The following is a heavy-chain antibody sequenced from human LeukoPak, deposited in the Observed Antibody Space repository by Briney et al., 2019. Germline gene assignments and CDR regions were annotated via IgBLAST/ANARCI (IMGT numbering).Heavy chain of an antibody. CDR3: ARAHYYDSSGYYYHFDY. D-gene: IGHD3-22*01. J-gene: IGHJ4*02. CDR2: INHSGST. Sequence: SETLSLTCAVYGGSFSGYYWSWIRQPPGKGLEWIGEINHSGSTNYNPSLKSRVTISVDLSKNQFSLKLRSVTAADTAVYYCARAHYYDSSGYYYHFDYWGQGTLVTVSS. CDR1: GGSFSGYY. V-gene: IGHV4-34*01.